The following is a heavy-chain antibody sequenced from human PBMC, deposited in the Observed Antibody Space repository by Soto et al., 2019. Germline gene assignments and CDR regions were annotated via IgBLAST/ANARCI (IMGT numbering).Heavy chain of an antibody. CDR2: IYYSGST. J-gene: IGHJ4*02. V-gene: IGHV4-31*03. CDR3: ARGGYGPPVTFDY. Sequence: SETLSLTCTVSCGSISSGGYYWSWIRQHPGKGLEWIGYIYYSGSTYYNPSLKSRVTISVDTSKNQFSLKLNSVTAADTAVYYCARGGYGPPVTFDYWGQGTLVTVSS. D-gene: IGHD6-25*01. CDR1: CGSISSGGYY.